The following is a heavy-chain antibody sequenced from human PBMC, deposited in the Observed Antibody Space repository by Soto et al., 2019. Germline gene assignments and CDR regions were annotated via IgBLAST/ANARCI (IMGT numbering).Heavy chain of an antibody. J-gene: IGHJ4*02. D-gene: IGHD3-10*01. CDR1: GGSFSGYY. V-gene: IGHV4-34*01. CDR2: INHSGST. CDR3: ASRYLCITMVRGVINPPSV. Sequence: PSETLSLTCAVYGGSFSGYYWSWIRQPPGKGLEWIGEINHSGSTNYNPSLKSRVTISVDTSKNQFSLKLSSVTAADTAVYYCASRYLCITMVRGVINPPSVWGQGTLVTVSS.